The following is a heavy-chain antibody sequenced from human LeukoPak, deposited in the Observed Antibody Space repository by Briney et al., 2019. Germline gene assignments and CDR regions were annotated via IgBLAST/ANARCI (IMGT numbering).Heavy chain of an antibody. CDR2: IYYSGST. J-gene: IGHJ4*02. D-gene: IGHD3-10*01. CDR3: AHSITMGRGVIS. Sequence: SETLSLTCTVSGGSISSYYWSWIRQPPGKGLEWIAYIYYSGSTNYNPSLESRVTISVDTSKNQFSLKLSSVTAADTAVYYCAHSITMGRGVISWGQGTLVTVSS. V-gene: IGHV4-59*01. CDR1: GGSISSYY.